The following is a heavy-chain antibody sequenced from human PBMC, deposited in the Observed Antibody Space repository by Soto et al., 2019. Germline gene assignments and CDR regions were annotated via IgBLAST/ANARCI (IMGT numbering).Heavy chain of an antibody. D-gene: IGHD3-22*01. CDR2: INWNSGIT. CDR1: GFTFEDHA. CDR3: TKGRGALTVVSNWFDP. J-gene: IGHJ5*02. V-gene: IGHV3-9*01. Sequence: EVQLVESGGGLVQPGKSLKLSYVAIGFTFEDHAMHWIRQVPGKGLEWVAGINWNSGITGYADSVKGRFTISRDNANNSLHLEMNSLKSEDTALYYCTKGRGALTVVSNWFDPWGQGTPVTVSS.